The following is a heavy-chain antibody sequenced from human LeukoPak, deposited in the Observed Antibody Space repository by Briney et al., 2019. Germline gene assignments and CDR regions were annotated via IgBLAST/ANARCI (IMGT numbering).Heavy chain of an antibody. Sequence: GESPKISCRGSGYTFTNYWVGWVRQIPGKGLEWRGISYRGDYNTRYSPSFQCQAPISADKSVCTAYLKCRSLKASDTAMYYCARHDTAAAGTSAFDVWGQGTLVTVSS. D-gene: IGHD6-13*01. CDR1: GYTFTNYW. J-gene: IGHJ3*01. V-gene: IGHV5-51*01. CDR3: ARHDTAAAGTSAFDV. CDR2: SYRGDYNT.